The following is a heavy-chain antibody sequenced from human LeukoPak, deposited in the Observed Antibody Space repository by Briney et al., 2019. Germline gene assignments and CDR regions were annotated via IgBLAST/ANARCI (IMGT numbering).Heavy chain of an antibody. D-gene: IGHD4-23*01. Sequence: GASVKVSCKASGYTFTSYDINWVRQATGQGLEWMGWMNPNSGNTGYAQKFQGRVTMTRNTSISTAYMELSSLRSEDTAVCYCARGLPDMTTVVTPTGGWFDPWGQGTLVTVSS. J-gene: IGHJ5*02. CDR3: ARGLPDMTTVVTPTGGWFDP. CDR1: GYTFTSYD. V-gene: IGHV1-8*01. CDR2: MNPNSGNT.